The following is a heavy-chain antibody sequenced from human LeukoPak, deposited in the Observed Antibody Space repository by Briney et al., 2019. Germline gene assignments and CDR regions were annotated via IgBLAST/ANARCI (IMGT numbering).Heavy chain of an antibody. CDR3: AKAARPAVGYFDY. Sequence: GRSLRLSCTASGFTFGYYAMSLVRQAPGKGLEWVSAISGSCGSTYYADSVKGRFTISRDNSKNTLYLQMNSLRAEDTAVYYCAKAARPAVGYFDYWGQGPLVTVSS. V-gene: IGHV3-23*01. D-gene: IGHD6-6*01. CDR1: GFTFGYYA. CDR2: ISGSCGST. J-gene: IGHJ4*02.